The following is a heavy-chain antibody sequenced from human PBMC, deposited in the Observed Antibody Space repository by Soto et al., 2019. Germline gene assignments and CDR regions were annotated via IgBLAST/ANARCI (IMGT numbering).Heavy chain of an antibody. D-gene: IGHD2-8*01. CDR1: GGSISSYY. V-gene: IGHV4-4*07. J-gene: IGHJ4*02. CDR3: ARDWRYCTNGVCYPRGFDY. CDR2: IYTSGST. Sequence: QVQLQESGPGLVKPSETLSLTCTVSGGSISSYYWSWIRQPAGKGLEWIGRIYTSGSTNYNPSLKSRVTMSVDTSKNQFSLKLSSVTGADTAVYYCARDWRYCTNGVCYPRGFDYWGQGTLVTVSS.